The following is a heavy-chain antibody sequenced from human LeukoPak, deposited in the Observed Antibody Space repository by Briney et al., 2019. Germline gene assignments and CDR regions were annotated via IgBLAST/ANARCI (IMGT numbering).Heavy chain of an antibody. CDR1: GFTFSSYG. D-gene: IGHD6-13*01. Sequence: GRSLRLSCAASGFTFSSYGMHWVRQAPGKGLEWVAVISYDGSNKYYADSVKGRFTISRDNSKNTLYLQMNSLRAEDTAVYYCARDRKLSSWCDYWGQGTLVTVSS. J-gene: IGHJ4*02. V-gene: IGHV3-30*03. CDR2: ISYDGSNK. CDR3: ARDRKLSSWCDY.